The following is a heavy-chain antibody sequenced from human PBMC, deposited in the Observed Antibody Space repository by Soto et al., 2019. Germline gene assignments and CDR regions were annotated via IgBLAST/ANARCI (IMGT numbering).Heavy chain of an antibody. CDR3: ARYNAASGTYYFDF. J-gene: IGHJ4*02. CDR2: INHRGSA. D-gene: IGHD6-13*01. V-gene: IGHV4-4*02. Sequence: PSETLSLTCAVSGASVSSTYWWSWVRQPPGKGPEWIGEINHRGSANYNPSLKSRVTISVDISKSQFPLRLTSVTAADTAVYYCARYNAASGTYYFDFWGQGALVTVS. CDR1: GASVSSTYW.